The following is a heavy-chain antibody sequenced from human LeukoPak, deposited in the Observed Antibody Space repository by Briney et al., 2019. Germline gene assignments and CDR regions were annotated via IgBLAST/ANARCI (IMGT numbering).Heavy chain of an antibody. V-gene: IGHV3-7*01. CDR3: ARDLPYYDFWSGYYTDWFDP. Sequence: GGSLRLSCAASGFTFSSYWMSWVRQAPGKGLKWVANRKQDGSEKYYVDSVKGRFTISRDNAKNSLYVQMNSLRAEDTAVDYCARDLPYYDFWSGYYTDWFDPWGQGTLVTVSS. CDR2: RKQDGSEK. D-gene: IGHD3-3*01. CDR1: GFTFSSYW. J-gene: IGHJ5*02.